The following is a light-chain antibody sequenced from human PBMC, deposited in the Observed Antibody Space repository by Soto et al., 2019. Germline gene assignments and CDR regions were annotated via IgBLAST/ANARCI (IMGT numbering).Light chain of an antibody. Sequence: DIQMTQSPSSLSASGGDRVTITCRASQDIRDYLVWYQQRPGKVPTLLIYAASTLQSGAPSRFSGSGYGTEFTLTISSLQSEDVATYYCQKYGGAPYTFGPGTKVDLK. V-gene: IGKV1-27*01. CDR2: AAS. J-gene: IGKJ3*01. CDR1: QDIRDY. CDR3: QKYGGAPYT.